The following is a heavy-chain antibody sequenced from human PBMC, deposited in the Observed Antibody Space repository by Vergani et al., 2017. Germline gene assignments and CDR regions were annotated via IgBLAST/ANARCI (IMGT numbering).Heavy chain of an antibody. CDR1: GGSISSSGYY. V-gene: IGHV4-31*03. D-gene: IGHD6-6*01. CDR3: ARDTTIAARGWFDP. J-gene: IGHJ5*02. Sequence: QLQLQESGPGLVKPSETLSLTCTVSGGSISSSGYYWSWIRQHPGKGLEWIGYIYYSGSTYYNPSLKSRVTISVDTSKNQFSLKLSSVTAADTAVYYCARDTTIAARGWFDPWGQGTLVTVSS. CDR2: IYYSGST.